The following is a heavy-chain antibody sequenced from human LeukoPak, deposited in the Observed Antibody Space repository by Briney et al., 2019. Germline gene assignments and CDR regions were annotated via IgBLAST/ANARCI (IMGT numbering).Heavy chain of an antibody. CDR2: IIPIFGTA. J-gene: IGHJ4*02. CDR3: ARGRGYDSHYFDY. CDR1: GGTFSSYA. D-gene: IGHD5-12*01. V-gene: IGHV1-69*05. Sequence: SVKVSSKASGGTFSSYAISWVRQAPGQGLEWMGGIIPIFGTANYAQKFQGRVTITTDESTSTAYMELSSLRSEDTAVYYCARGRGYDSHYFDYWGQGTLVTVSS.